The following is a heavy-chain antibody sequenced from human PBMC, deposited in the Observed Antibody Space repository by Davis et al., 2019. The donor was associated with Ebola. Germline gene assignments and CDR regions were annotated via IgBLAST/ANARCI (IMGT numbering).Heavy chain of an antibody. V-gene: IGHV5-51*01. CDR1: GYSFTSYW. CDR2: IYPGDSDT. D-gene: IGHD7-27*01. Sequence: KVSCKGSGYSFTSYWISWVRQMPGKGLEWMGIIYPGDSDTRYSPSFQGQVTISADKSISTAYLQWNTLRASDSAIYYCARHAGDAGNFDLWGPGTLVTVSS. J-gene: IGHJ2*01. CDR3: ARHAGDAGNFDL.